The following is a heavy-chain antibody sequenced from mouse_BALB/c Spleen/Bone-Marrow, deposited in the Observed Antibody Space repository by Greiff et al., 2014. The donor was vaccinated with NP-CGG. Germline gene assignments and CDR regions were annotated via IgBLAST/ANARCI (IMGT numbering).Heavy chain of an antibody. CDR3: ARSGTEYAMDY. D-gene: IGHD4-1*01. Sequence: VHLVESGPDLVAPSQSLSLTCTVSGFSLTSYGLHWVRQPPGKGLEWLGVIWSDGSTTYNSALKSRLSISKDNSKRQVLLKMNSLQTDDTAMYYCARSGTEYAMDYWGQGTSITVSS. CDR1: GFSLTSYG. J-gene: IGHJ4*01. CDR2: IWSDGST. V-gene: IGHV2-6-2*01.